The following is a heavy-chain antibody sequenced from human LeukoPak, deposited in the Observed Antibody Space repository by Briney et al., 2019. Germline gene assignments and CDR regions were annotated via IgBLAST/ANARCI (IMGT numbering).Heavy chain of an antibody. D-gene: IGHD2-15*01. J-gene: IGHJ4*02. CDR1: GLTLSSYA. CDR3: AKAPVTTCRGAFCYPFDY. V-gene: IGHV3-23*01. CDR2: ISDSGNT. Sequence: GGSLRLSCAASGLTLSSYAMIWVRQAPEKGLEWVSAISDSGNTYHADSVKGRFTISRDSSKNTLFLQMNRLRPEDAAVYYCAKAPVTTCRGAFCYPFDYWGLGTLVTVSS.